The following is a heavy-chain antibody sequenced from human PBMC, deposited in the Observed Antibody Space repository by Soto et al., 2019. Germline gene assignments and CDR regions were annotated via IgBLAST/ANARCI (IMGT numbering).Heavy chain of an antibody. CDR1: GYTLTGYY. D-gene: IGHD6-19*01. Sequence: ASVKVSCKASGYTLTGYYMHWVRQAPGQGLEWMGWINPNSGGTNYAQKFQGWVTMTRDTSISTAYMELSRLRSDDTAVYYCAREAVAGTSDYWGQGTLVTVSS. CDR2: INPNSGGT. CDR3: AREAVAGTSDY. J-gene: IGHJ4*02. V-gene: IGHV1-2*04.